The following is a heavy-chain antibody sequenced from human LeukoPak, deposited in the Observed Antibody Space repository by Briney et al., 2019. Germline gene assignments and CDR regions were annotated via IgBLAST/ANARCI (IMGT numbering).Heavy chain of an antibody. J-gene: IGHJ5*02. Sequence: SETLSLTYAVYGGSFSGYYWSWIRQPPGKGLEWIGEINHSGSTNYNPSLKCRVTISVDTSKNQFSLKLSSVTAADTAVYYCARGITLVIRNWFDPWGQGTLVSVSS. CDR3: ARGITLVIRNWFDP. CDR2: INHSGST. V-gene: IGHV4-34*01. D-gene: IGHD3-22*01. CDR1: GGSFSGYY.